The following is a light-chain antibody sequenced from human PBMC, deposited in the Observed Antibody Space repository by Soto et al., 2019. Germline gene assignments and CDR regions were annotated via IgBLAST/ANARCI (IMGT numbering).Light chain of an antibody. Sequence: EIVLTQSPGTLSLSPGERATLSCRASQSVSSTYLAWYQQKPGQAPRLLIYAASSRATGIPDRFSGSGSGTDFTLTISRLEPEDFAVYYCQHYGSSPETFGQGTKVDI. CDR3: QHYGSSPET. CDR2: AAS. J-gene: IGKJ1*01. V-gene: IGKV3-20*01. CDR1: QSVSSTY.